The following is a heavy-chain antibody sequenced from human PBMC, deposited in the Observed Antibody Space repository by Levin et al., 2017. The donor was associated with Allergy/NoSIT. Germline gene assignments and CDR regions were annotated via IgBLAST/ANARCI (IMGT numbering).Heavy chain of an antibody. Sequence: GESLKISCAASGFTFSSYGMHWVRQAPGKGLEWVAVIWYDGSNKYYADSVKGRFTISRDNSKNTLYLQMNSLRAEDTAVYYCARDSGSGSYLDYWGQGTLVTVSS. CDR3: ARDSGSGSYLDY. CDR1: GFTFSSYG. J-gene: IGHJ4*02. V-gene: IGHV3-33*01. D-gene: IGHD3-10*01. CDR2: IWYDGSNK.